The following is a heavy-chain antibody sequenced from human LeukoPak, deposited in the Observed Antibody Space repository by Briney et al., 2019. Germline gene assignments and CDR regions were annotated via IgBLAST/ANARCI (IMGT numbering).Heavy chain of an antibody. CDR3: ARLAFCTNAVCFSNYYYSMDV. J-gene: IGHJ6*03. CDR1: GYSFTSYW. CDR2: IYPDDSDT. Sequence: GEPLKISCKGSGYSFTSYWIGWVRPMPGKGLEWMGIIYPDDSDTKYSPSLQGQVTISADKSISTAYLQWSSLKASDTAMYYCARLAFCTNAVCFSNYYYSMDVWGRGTTVTVSS. V-gene: IGHV5-51*01. D-gene: IGHD2-8*01.